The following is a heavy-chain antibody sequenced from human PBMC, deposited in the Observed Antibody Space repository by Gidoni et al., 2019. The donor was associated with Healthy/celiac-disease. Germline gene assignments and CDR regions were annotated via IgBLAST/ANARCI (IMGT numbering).Heavy chain of an antibody. Sequence: EVQLVESGGGLVKPGGSLRLSCAASGFTFSSYSMNWVRQAPGKGLEWVSSISSSSSYIYYADSVKGRFTISRDNAKNSLYLQMNSLRAEDTAVYYCASERSGDPLITGWGQGTLVTVSS. CDR2: ISSSSSYI. V-gene: IGHV3-21*01. CDR3: ASERSGDPLITG. J-gene: IGHJ4*02. CDR1: GFTFSSYS. D-gene: IGHD2-8*01.